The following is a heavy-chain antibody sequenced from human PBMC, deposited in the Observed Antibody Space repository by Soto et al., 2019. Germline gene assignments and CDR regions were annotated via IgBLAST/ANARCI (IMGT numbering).Heavy chain of an antibody. CDR2: ISGSGGST. CDR3: AKNYYGFNYYYGMDV. CDR1: GFTFRSYA. J-gene: IGHJ6*02. Sequence: GGSLRLSCASSGFTFRSYAMSWVRQAPGKGLEWVSAISGSGGSTYYADSVKGRFTISRDNSKNTLYLQMNSLRAEDTAVYYCAKNYYGFNYYYGMDVWGQGTTVTVS. D-gene: IGHD3-10*01. V-gene: IGHV3-23*01.